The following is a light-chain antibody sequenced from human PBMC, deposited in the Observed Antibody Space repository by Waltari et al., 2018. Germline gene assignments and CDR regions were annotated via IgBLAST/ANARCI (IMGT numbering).Light chain of an antibody. CDR1: QSVSSN. Sequence: EIVMTQSPATLSVSPGERATLSCRASQSVSSNLAWYQQKPDQAPRLLIYGASTRATGIPAGLSGSGSGTEFTLTISSLQSEDFAVYYCQQYKNWPWTFGLGTKVEIK. CDR3: QQYKNWPWT. J-gene: IGKJ1*01. CDR2: GAS. V-gene: IGKV3-15*01.